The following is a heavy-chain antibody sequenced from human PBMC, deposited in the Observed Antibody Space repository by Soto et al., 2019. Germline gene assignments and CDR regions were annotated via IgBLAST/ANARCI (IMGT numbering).Heavy chain of an antibody. CDR2: IVYSGTT. V-gene: IGHV4-30-4*01. CDR1: GGSISSGDYY. J-gene: IGHJ4*02. CDR3: ARQQLVTGYFDY. Sequence: QVQLQESGPGLVKPSQALSLTCTVSGGSISSGDYYWSWIRQPPGKGLEWIGYIVYSGTTYYNPSLKSRVTISLDTSKSQFSLKLSSVTAADTAIYYCARQQLVTGYFDYWGQGTLVTVSS. D-gene: IGHD6-13*01.